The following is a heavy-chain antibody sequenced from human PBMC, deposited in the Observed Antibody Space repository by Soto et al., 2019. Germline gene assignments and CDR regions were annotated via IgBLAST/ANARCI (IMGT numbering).Heavy chain of an antibody. J-gene: IGHJ4*02. V-gene: IGHV1-69*13. CDR1: GGTFSSYA. D-gene: IGHD3-22*01. CDR3: VRDYASDSGVHLDF. Sequence: GASVKVSCKASGGTFSSYAISWVRQAPGQGLEWMGGIIPIFGTANYAQKFQGRVTITADESTSTAYMELSSLISEDTAVYYCVRDYASDSGVHLDFWGQGALVTVSS. CDR2: IIPIFGTA.